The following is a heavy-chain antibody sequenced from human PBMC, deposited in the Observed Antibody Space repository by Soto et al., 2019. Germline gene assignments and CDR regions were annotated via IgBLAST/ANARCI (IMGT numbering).Heavy chain of an antibody. CDR2: ISSGGSFI. J-gene: IGHJ3*02. Sequence: GGSLRLSCAASGCTFSSYSMNWVRQAPGKGLEWVSSISSGGSFINYADSVKGRFTISRDNAKNSLYLQMNSLRAEDTAVYYCARDSNSIPIFPIWGQGTMVNVPS. D-gene: IGHD3-9*01. CDR3: ARDSNSIPIFPI. V-gene: IGHV3-21*01. CDR1: GCTFSSYS.